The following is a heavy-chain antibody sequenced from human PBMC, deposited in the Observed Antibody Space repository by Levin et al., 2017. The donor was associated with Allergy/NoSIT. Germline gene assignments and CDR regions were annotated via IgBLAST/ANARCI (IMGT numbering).Heavy chain of an antibody. Sequence: GESLKISCAASGFTFSDYYMTWIRQAPGKGLEWVSYISSSGSTISYADSVKGRFATSRDNAKNSVSLQMNSLRAEDAGVYYCARSHYNSWDTFDFWAQGTLVTVSS. V-gene: IGHV3-11*01. D-gene: IGHD3-10*01. J-gene: IGHJ4*02. CDR3: ARSHYNSWDTFDF. CDR1: GFTFSDYY. CDR2: ISSSGSTI.